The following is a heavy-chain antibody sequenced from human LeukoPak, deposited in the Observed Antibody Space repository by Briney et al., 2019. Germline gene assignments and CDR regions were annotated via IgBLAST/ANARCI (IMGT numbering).Heavy chain of an antibody. CDR3: AKNYDSSGYYWDY. V-gene: IGHV3-23*01. CDR1: GFTFNSYA. Sequence: GGSLRLSCAASGFTFNSYAMSWVRQAPGKGLEWVSGISGSGGTTYYADSVKGRLTISRDNSKNTLYVQMNGVRAEDTAVYYCAKNYDSSGYYWDYWGQGTLVTVSS. D-gene: IGHD3-22*01. J-gene: IGHJ4*02. CDR2: ISGSGGTT.